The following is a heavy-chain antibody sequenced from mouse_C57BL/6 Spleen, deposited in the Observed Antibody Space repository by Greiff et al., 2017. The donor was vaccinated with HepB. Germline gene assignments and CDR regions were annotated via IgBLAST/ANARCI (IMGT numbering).Heavy chain of an antibody. CDR2: IYPGSGNT. V-gene: IGHV1-76*01. CDR1: GYTFTDYY. CDR3: ARETYYDYEGFAY. D-gene: IGHD2-4*01. J-gene: IGHJ3*01. Sequence: QVQLQQSGAELVRPGASVKLSCKASGYTFTDYYINWVKQRPGQGLEWIARIYPGSGNTYYNEKFKGKATLTAEKSSSTAYMQLSSLTSDDSAVYVCARETYYDYEGFAYWGQGTLVTVSA.